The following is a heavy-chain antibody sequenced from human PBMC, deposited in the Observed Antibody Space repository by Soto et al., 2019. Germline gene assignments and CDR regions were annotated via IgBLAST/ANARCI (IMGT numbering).Heavy chain of an antibody. J-gene: IGHJ4*02. D-gene: IGHD3-16*01. CDR1: GFTFSNSA. CDR2: IGGWGGNT. Sequence: GGSLRLSCAASGFTFSNSAMSWVRQAPGKGLEWVSGIGGWGGNTHYADSVKGRFTISRDNSKNTLYLQMNSLRAEDTAVYYCAKGQSVSTSLWGEIDSFIKRLYFDYWGQGTLVTVSS. V-gene: IGHV3-23*01. CDR3: AKGQSVSTSLWGEIDSFIKRLYFDY.